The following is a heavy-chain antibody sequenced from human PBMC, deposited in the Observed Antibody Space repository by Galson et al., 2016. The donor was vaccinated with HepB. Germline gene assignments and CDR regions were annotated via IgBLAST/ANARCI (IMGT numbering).Heavy chain of an antibody. V-gene: IGHV1-3*04. J-gene: IGHJ4*02. Sequence: SVKVSCKASGYTFTSYVMHWVRQAPGQSLEWMGWIKSGNGDTTYSQKFQGRLPFTRDTSASTAYMEMISLSSADTAVYFCAKDITEALNWGTYHTAGYYLDFWGQGTLVTVSS. CDR3: AKDITEALNWGTYHTAGYYLDF. D-gene: IGHD3-16*01. CDR1: GYTFTSYV. CDR2: IKSGNGDT.